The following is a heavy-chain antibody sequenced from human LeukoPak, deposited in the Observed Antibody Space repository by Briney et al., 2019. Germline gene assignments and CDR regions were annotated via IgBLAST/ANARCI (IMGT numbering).Heavy chain of an antibody. CDR2: ISYDGSNK. Sequence: GGSLRLSWAASGFTFSSYAMHWVSQAPGKWMEWVAVISYDGSNKYYADTVKGRFTISRDDSKNTLYLQMNSLKNEDTAVYYCTTYDYGDSVRKAFDIWGQGTMVTVSS. D-gene: IGHD4-17*01. V-gene: IGHV3-30*04. CDR3: TTYDYGDSVRKAFDI. CDR1: GFTFSSYA. J-gene: IGHJ3*02.